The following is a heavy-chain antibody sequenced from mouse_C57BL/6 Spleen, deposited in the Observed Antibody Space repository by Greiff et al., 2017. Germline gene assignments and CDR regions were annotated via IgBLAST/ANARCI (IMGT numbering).Heavy chain of an antibody. V-gene: IGHV5-4*01. CDR1: GFTFSSYA. Sequence: EVQLVESGGGLVKPGGSLKLSCAASGFTFSSYAMSWVRQTPEKRLEWVETVSDGGSYTYYPDNVKGRFTISIDNAKNNLYLQMSHLKSEDTAMYYCASDARGFLSWVSCWGQGALVTVS. J-gene: IGHJ3*01. CDR2: VSDGGSYT. D-gene: IGHD3-3*01. CDR3: ASDARGFLSWVSC.